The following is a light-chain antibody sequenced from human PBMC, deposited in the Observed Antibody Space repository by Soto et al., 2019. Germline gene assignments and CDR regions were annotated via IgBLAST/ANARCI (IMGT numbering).Light chain of an antibody. CDR1: QGISTY. V-gene: IGKV1-39*01. J-gene: IGKJ1*01. CDR3: QQSYSTTWK. CDR2: AAS. Sequence: DIQMTQSPSTLSASVGGRVTITCRASQGISTYLNWYQQKPGKAPKLLIYAASSLQSGVPSRFSGSGSETDFTLTISSMQPEDFATYSCQQSYSTTWKFGQGKKVDIK.